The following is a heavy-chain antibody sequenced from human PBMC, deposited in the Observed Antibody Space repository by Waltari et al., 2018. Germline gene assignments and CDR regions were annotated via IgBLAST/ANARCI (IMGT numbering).Heavy chain of an antibody. V-gene: IGHV4-34*01. CDR1: GGSFSGYY. Sequence: QVQLQQWGAGLLKPSETLSLTCAVYGGSFSGYYWSWIRQPPGKGLEWIGEINHSGSTNYNPSRKSRVTISVDTSKNQFSLKLSSVTAADTAVYYCARGLSIAAALYHYYYMDVWGKGTTVTVSS. D-gene: IGHD6-13*01. CDR2: INHSGST. J-gene: IGHJ6*03. CDR3: ARGLSIAAALYHYYYMDV.